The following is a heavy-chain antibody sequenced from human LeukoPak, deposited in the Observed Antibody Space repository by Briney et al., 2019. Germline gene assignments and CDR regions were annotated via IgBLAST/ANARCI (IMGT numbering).Heavy chain of an antibody. CDR3: ASGLVRFDY. CDR1: GFTFSSYG. CDR2: ISYDGSNK. D-gene: IGHD6-13*01. J-gene: IGHJ4*02. V-gene: IGHV3-30*03. Sequence: GRSLRLSCAASGFTFSSYGMHWVRQAPGKGLEWVAVISYDGSNKYYADSVKGRFTISRDNSKNTQYLQMNSLRAEDTAVYYCASGLVRFDYWGQGTLVTVSS.